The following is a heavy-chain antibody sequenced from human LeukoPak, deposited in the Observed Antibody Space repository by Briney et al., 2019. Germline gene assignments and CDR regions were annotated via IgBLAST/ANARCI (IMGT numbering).Heavy chain of an antibody. D-gene: IGHD2-2*02. J-gene: IGHJ6*03. CDR1: VGTFSSYA. Sequence: ASVKVSCKASVGTFSSYAISWVRQAPGQGLEWMGGIIPIFGTANYAQKFQGRVTITTDESTSTAYMELSSLRSEDTAVYYCRFSYCSSTSCYNNYMDVWGKGTTVTVSS. V-gene: IGHV1-69*05. CDR2: IIPIFGTA. CDR3: RFSYCSSTSCYNNYMDV.